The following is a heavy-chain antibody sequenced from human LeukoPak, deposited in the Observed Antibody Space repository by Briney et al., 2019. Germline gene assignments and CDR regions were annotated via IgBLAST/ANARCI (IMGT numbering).Heavy chain of an antibody. D-gene: IGHD2-2*01. Sequence: GGSLRLSCAASGFTFSSYSMNWVRQAPGKGLEWVSAISGSGGSTYYADSVKGRFTISRDNSKNTLYLQMNSLRAEDTAVYYCARGVVPAAMRYWYFDLWGRGTLVTVSS. V-gene: IGHV3-23*01. CDR2: ISGSGGST. CDR3: ARGVVPAAMRYWYFDL. CDR1: GFTFSSYS. J-gene: IGHJ2*01.